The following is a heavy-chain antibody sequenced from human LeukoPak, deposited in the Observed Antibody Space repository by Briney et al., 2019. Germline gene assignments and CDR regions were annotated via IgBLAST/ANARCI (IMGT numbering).Heavy chain of an antibody. CDR1: GFTFSSYS. CDR3: ARDSSGWFGY. CDR2: ISSSSSYI. V-gene: IGHV3-21*01. J-gene: IGHJ4*02. Sequence: GWSLRLSCAASGFTFSSYSMNWVRQAPGKGLEWVSSISSSSSYIYYADSVKGRFTISRDNAKNSLYLQMNSLRAEDTAVYYCARDSSGWFGYWGQGTLVTVSS. D-gene: IGHD6-19*01.